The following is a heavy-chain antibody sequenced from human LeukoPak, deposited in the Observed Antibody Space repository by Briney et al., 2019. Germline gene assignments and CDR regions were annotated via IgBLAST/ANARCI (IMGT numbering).Heavy chain of an antibody. V-gene: IGHV6-1*01. CDR1: GDTVSSSGVA. J-gene: IGHJ4*02. CDR3: TRGRNSAFDY. CDR2: TYYASQWSH. Sequence: SQTLSLTCAISGDTVSSSGVAWNWIRQSPSRGLEWLGKTYYASQWSHECALSVKSRITINPDTSKNQFSLQLNSVTPEDTAVYYCTRGRNSAFDYWGQGTLVTVSS. D-gene: IGHD1-14*01.